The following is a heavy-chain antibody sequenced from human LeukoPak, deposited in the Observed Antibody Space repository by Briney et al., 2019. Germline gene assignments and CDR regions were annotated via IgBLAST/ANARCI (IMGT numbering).Heavy chain of an antibody. D-gene: IGHD6-19*01. CDR1: GFTFSSYW. CDR2: INSDGNST. V-gene: IGHV3-74*01. CDR3: VRAAAIAVAGTSLLRY. J-gene: IGHJ4*02. Sequence: PGGSLRLSCAASGFTFSSYWMHWVRQIPGKGLVWVSRINSDGNSTTYADSVKGRFTISRDNAKNTLYLQMNSLRAEDTAVYYCVRAAAIAVAGTSLLRYWGQGTLVTVSS.